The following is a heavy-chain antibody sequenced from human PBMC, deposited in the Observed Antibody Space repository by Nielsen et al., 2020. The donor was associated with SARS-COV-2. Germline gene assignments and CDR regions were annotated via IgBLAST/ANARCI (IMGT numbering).Heavy chain of an antibody. V-gene: IGHV3-30-3*01. Sequence: YLKISCAASGFTFSRYAMHWVRKAPGKGLEWVAVISYDGSNKYYADSVKGRFTISRDNSKNTLYLQMNSLRAEDTAVYYCARDYYDSSGYSDYGMDVWGQGTTVTVSS. CDR1: GFTFSRYA. J-gene: IGHJ6*02. CDR3: ARDYYDSSGYSDYGMDV. D-gene: IGHD3-22*01. CDR2: ISYDGSNK.